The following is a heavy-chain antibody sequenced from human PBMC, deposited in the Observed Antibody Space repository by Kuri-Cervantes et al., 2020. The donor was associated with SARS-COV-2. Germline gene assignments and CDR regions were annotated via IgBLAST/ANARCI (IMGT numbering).Heavy chain of an antibody. CDR2: ISYDGSNK. CDR3: AKDAMGSGWFYYYYYYMDV. J-gene: IGHJ6*03. CDR1: GFTFSSYA. D-gene: IGHD6-13*01. V-gene: IGHV3-30*07. Sequence: GESLKISCAASGFTFSSYAMHWVRQAPGKGLEWVAVISYDGSNKYYADSVKGRFTISRDNSKNTLYLQMNSLRAEDTAVYYCAKDAMGSGWFYYYYYYMDVWGKGTTVTVSS.